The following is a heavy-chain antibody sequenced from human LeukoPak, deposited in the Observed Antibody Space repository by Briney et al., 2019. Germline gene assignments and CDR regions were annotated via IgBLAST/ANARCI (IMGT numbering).Heavy chain of an antibody. V-gene: IGHV4-59*01. Sequence: PGGSLRLSCAASGFTISGFFMTWVRQAPGKGLEWIAYIHNSGSTNYNPSLKSRATIAVDTSKNQFSLKLSSVTAADTAMYYCVRDWEGFNFDIWGQGTVVTVST. CDR1: GFTISGFF. CDR3: VRDWEGFNFDI. D-gene: IGHD1-26*01. CDR2: IHNSGST. J-gene: IGHJ3*02.